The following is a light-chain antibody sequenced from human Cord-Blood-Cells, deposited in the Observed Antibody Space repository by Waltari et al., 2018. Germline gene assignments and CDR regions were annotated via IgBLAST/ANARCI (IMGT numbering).Light chain of an antibody. V-gene: IGKV3-15*01. Sequence: EIVMTQSPVTLSVSPGERAPLSCRASQRVSSNLAWYQQKPGQAPRLLIYGASTRATGIPARFSGSGSGTEFTLTISSLQSEDFAVYYCQQYNNWLSITFGQGTRLEIK. CDR1: QRVSSN. CDR2: GAS. CDR3: QQYNNWLSIT. J-gene: IGKJ5*01.